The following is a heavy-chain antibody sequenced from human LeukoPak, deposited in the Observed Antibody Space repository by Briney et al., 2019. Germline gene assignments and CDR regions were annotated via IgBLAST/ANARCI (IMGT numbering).Heavy chain of an antibody. J-gene: IGHJ4*02. CDR1: GGSISSFY. CDR3: ARGGYYDTRERFDY. D-gene: IGHD3-22*01. CDR2: IYCSGST. Sequence: SETLSLTCTVSGGSISSFYWSWIRQPPGKGLEWIGYIYCSGSTNYNPSLKGRVTISVDTSKNQFSLKLSSVTAADTAVYYCARGGYYDTRERFDYWGQGTLVTVSS. V-gene: IGHV4-59*01.